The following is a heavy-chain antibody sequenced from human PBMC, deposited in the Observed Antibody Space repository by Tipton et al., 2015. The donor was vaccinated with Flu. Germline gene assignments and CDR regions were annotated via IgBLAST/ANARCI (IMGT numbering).Heavy chain of an antibody. Sequence: SLRLSCAASGFTFSIYSMTWVRQAPGRGLEWVATLREDGSEEHYVDSAKGRFAVSRDNAKNSLYLQMNGLRAEDTAIYYCARGRLTVAPWGQGTLVTVSS. J-gene: IGHJ5*02. CDR2: LREDGSEE. V-gene: IGHV3-7*01. D-gene: IGHD6-19*01. CDR3: ARGRLTVAP. CDR1: GFTFSIYS.